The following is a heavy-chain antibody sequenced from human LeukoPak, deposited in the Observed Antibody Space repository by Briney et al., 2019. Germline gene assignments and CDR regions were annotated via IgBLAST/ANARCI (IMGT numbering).Heavy chain of an antibody. D-gene: IGHD6-19*01. CDR2: IYYSGST. CDR3: ARVMYSSGWYGYYYYMDV. J-gene: IGHJ6*03. Sequence: SETLSLTWTVSGGSISSHYWSWIRQPPGKGLEWIGYIYYSGSTNYNPSLKSRVTISVDTSKNQFSLKLSSVTAADTAVYYCARVMYSSGWYGYYYYMDVWGKGTTVTVSS. V-gene: IGHV4-59*11. CDR1: GGSISSHY.